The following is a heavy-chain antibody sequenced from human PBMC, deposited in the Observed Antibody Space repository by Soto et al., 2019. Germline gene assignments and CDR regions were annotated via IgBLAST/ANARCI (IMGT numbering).Heavy chain of an antibody. CDR1: GGSFSGYY. CDR3: ASLGDYVASYNWFDP. CDR2: INHSGST. J-gene: IGHJ5*02. V-gene: IGHV4-34*01. Sequence: SETLSLTCAVYGGSFSGYYWSWIRQPPGKGLEWIGEINHSGSTNYNPSLKSRVAISVDTSKNQFPLKLSSVTAADTAVYYCASLGDYVASYNWFDPWGQGTLVTVSS. D-gene: IGHD4-17*01.